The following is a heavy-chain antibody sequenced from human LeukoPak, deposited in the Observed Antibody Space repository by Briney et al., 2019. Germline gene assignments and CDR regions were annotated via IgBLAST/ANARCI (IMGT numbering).Heavy chain of an antibody. CDR1: GGSFIGFH. Sequence: SETLSLTCAVYGGSFIGFHWNWIRQPPGKGLEWIGDINHSGSTNYNPSLTSRVTISVDTSKNQFSLKLSSATAADTAVYYCARDQTGYSSGSGFDPWGQGTLVTVSS. CDR2: INHSGST. J-gene: IGHJ5*02. CDR3: ARDQTGYSSGSGFDP. D-gene: IGHD6-19*01. V-gene: IGHV4-34*01.